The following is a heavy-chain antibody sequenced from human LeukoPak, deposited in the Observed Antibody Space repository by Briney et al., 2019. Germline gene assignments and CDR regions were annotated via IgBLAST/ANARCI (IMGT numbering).Heavy chain of an antibody. D-gene: IGHD3-3*01. CDR3: ARGEYYDFWSGYYTLRYYYYGMDD. Sequence: GGSLRLSCAASGFTFSSYWMHWVRQAPGKGLVWVSRINSDGSSTSYADSVKGRFTISRDNAKNTLYLQMNSLRAEDTAVYYCARGEYYDFWSGYYTLRYYYYGMDDWGQGTTVTVSS. J-gene: IGHJ6*02. V-gene: IGHV3-74*01. CDR1: GFTFSSYW. CDR2: INSDGSST.